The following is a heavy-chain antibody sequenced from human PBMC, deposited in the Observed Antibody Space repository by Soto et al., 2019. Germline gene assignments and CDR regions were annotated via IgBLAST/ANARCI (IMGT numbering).Heavy chain of an antibody. CDR1: GGSINSNW. J-gene: IGHJ4*02. Sequence: SETLSLTCSVSGGSINSNWWSWIRQPAGKGLEWIGRVYSSGTTDYNPSLNSRATMSVETSKNQFSLKLSSVTAADTAVYYCARDIGSFAYGEGYWGQGIQVTVSS. CDR3: ARDIGSFAYGEGY. D-gene: IGHD3-10*01. CDR2: VYSSGTT. V-gene: IGHV4-4*07.